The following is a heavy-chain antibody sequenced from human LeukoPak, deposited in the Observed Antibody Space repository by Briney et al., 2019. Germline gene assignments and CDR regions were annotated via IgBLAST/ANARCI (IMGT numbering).Heavy chain of an antibody. Sequence: PSETLSLTCTASGGSFSNYFRGWIRQPPGRGLEWIGYVHNSGSTTYNPSLKSRGTIVLDTSRNQFSLRLSSVTAADTAVYYCTQGAGWLIDYWGQGILVSVSS. J-gene: IGHJ4*02. CDR2: VHNSGST. CDR3: TQGAGWLIDY. D-gene: IGHD3-16*01. V-gene: IGHV4-59*03. CDR1: GGSFSNYF.